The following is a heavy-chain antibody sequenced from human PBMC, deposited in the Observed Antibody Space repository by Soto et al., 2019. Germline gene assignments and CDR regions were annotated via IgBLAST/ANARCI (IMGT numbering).Heavy chain of an antibody. CDR1: GSTFTSYG. J-gene: IGHJ3*02. CDR2: ISAYNGNT. D-gene: IGHD3-9*01. Sequence: ASVTVSCKASGSTFTSYGISWVRQAPGQGLEWMGWISAYNGNTNYAQKLQGRVTMTTDTSTSTAYMELRSLRSDDTAVYYCARTQYFDWLPHAFDIWGQGTMVTVSS. V-gene: IGHV1-18*01. CDR3: ARTQYFDWLPHAFDI.